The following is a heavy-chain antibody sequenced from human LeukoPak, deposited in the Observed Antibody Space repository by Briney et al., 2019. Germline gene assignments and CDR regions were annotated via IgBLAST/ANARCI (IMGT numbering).Heavy chain of an antibody. Sequence: PGGSLRLSCAASGFTFSSYAMHWVRQAPGKGLEWVAVISYDGSNKYYADSVKGRFTISRDNSKNTLYLQMNSLRAEDTAVYYCARGNPRLFDYWGQGTLVTVSS. V-gene: IGHV3-30-3*01. J-gene: IGHJ4*02. CDR2: ISYDGSNK. CDR1: GFTFSSYA. D-gene: IGHD6-6*01. CDR3: ARGNPRLFDY.